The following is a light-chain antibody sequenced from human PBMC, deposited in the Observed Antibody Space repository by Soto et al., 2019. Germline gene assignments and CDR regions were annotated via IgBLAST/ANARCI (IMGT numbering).Light chain of an antibody. CDR3: QTWGTGIRV. Sequence: QSVLTQSPSASASLGASVKLTCTLSSGHSNYAIAWHQQHPEKGPRYLMKLNSDGSHTKGDGIPDRFSGSSSGAERYLTISSLQSEDEADYYCQTWGTGIRVFGGGTKLTVL. CDR1: SGHSNYA. CDR2: LNSDGSH. V-gene: IGLV4-69*01. J-gene: IGLJ3*02.